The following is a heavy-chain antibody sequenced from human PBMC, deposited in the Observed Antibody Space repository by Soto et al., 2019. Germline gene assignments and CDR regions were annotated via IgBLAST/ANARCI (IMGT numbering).Heavy chain of an antibody. Sequence: RPPPGKGLGWIGSISYGRSANYNPSLKNRVTLSVDTSTNQCSLTLSSMTAAVTAVYYCARDKITGLFDYWGQGTLVTVSS. CDR3: ARDKITGLFDY. J-gene: IGHJ4*02. V-gene: IGHV4-39*07. CDR2: ISYGRSA. D-gene: IGHD2-8*02.